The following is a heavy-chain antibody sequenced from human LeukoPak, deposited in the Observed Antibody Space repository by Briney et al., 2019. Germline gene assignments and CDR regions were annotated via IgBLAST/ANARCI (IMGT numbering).Heavy chain of an antibody. CDR2: MNHNSGNT. Sequence: ASVKVSCKASGYTFTSYDINGVRPATGRGLAWMGWMNHNSGNTGYAQKFHGRVTMTRNTSISTAYMELSSLRSEDTAVYYCATSALLRYFDWLNFYYYYYGMDVWGQGTTVTVSS. D-gene: IGHD3-9*01. CDR1: GYTFTSYD. J-gene: IGHJ6*02. V-gene: IGHV1-8*01. CDR3: ATSALLRYFDWLNFYYYYYGMDV.